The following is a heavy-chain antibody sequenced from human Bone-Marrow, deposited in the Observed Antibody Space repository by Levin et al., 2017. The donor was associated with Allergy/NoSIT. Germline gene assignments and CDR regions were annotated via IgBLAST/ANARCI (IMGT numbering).Heavy chain of an antibody. V-gene: IGHV3-30*18. Sequence: SCAASGFTFSTYGMHWVRQAPGKGLEWVAVISYDGSSKYSSDSVKGRFSISRDNSKNTLYLQMNSLRAEDTAVYYCAKSAIAVAGRYFESWGQGTLVTVSS. CDR3: AKSAIAVAGRYFES. D-gene: IGHD6-13*01. J-gene: IGHJ4*02. CDR1: GFTFSTYG. CDR2: ISYDGSSK.